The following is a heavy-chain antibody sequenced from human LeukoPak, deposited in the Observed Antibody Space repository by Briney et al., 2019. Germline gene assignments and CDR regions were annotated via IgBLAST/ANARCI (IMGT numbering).Heavy chain of an antibody. CDR1: GYTFTSYG. CDR2: ISAYNGNT. Sequence: AASVKVSCKASGYTFTSYGISWVRQAPGQGLEWMGWISAYNGNTNYAQKLQGRVTMTTDTSTSTAYMELRSLRSDDTAVYYCARDLRIAAANYRSRAFDIWGQGTMVTVSS. V-gene: IGHV1-18*01. CDR3: ARDLRIAAANYRSRAFDI. D-gene: IGHD6-13*01. J-gene: IGHJ3*02.